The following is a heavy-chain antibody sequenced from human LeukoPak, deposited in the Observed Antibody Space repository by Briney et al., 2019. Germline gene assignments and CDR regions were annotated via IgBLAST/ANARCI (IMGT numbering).Heavy chain of an antibody. CDR2: ISWNSGSI. CDR3: AKDVLGYGSGSYAPFDY. J-gene: IGHJ4*02. CDR1: GFTFDDYA. D-gene: IGHD3-10*01. Sequence: GGSLRLSCAASGFTFDDYAMHWVRQAPGKGLEWVSGISWNSGSIVYADSVKGRFTISRDNAKNSLYLQMNSLRAEDTALYYCAKDVLGYGSGSYAPFDYWGQGTLVTVSS. V-gene: IGHV3-9*01.